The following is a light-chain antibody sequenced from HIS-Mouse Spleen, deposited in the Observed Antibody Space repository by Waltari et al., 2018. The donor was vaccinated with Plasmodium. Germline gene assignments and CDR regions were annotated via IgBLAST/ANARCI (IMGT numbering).Light chain of an antibody. J-gene: IGKJ3*01. V-gene: IGKV3-15*01. Sequence: IVMTQPPATLLESPGARAPLSCRSGQRVSSNLPWYQQKPGQAPRLLIYVASTRASGVPARFSGSGSGTEFTLTISSLQSEDFAVYYCQQYNNWSFTFGPGTKVDIK. CDR1: QRVSSN. CDR3: QQYNNWSFT. CDR2: VAS.